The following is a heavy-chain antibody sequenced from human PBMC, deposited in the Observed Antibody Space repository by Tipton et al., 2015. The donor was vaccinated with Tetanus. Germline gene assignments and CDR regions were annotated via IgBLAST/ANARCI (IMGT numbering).Heavy chain of an antibody. CDR2: IYYTAHN. V-gene: IGHV4-31*03. CDR3: ARGLPRELFYFDY. J-gene: IGHJ4*02. D-gene: IGHD1-26*01. Sequence: TLSLTCTVSGASINAGGYLWTWVRQQPGKGLEWIGNIYYTAHNSYNPSLDSRVSISVDTSKNQCSLRLTSVTAADTAVYFCARGLPRELFYFDYWGQGKQVIVSS. CDR1: GASINAGGYL.